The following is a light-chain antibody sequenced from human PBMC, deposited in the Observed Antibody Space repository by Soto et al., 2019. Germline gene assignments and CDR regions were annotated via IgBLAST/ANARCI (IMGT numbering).Light chain of an antibody. CDR1: QSVSSY. V-gene: IGKV3-11*01. Sequence: VLTQSPATLSLSPGDSATLSCRASQSVSSYLAWYQQKPGQAPRLLIYDAYNRATGIPARFSGSGSGTDFTLTISSLEPEDFAVYYCQQSSNWPPITCGQGTRLEIK. J-gene: IGKJ5*01. CDR2: DAY. CDR3: QQSSNWPPIT.